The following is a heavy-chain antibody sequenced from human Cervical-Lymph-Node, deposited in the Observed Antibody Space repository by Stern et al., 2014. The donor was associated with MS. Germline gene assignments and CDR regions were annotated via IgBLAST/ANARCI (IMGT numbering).Heavy chain of an antibody. CDR3: ATQRWAIFDY. Sequence: EVQLVESGGGFVQPGGSLRLSCTASGFSLSFSWMAWVRQAPGKGLEWVANINPDGTKKFYVDSVKGRFCISIDNAENSMSLQVNNLRVEDTAVYYCATQRWAIFDYWGRGTPVTVSP. J-gene: IGHJ4*01. CDR1: GFSLSFSW. V-gene: IGHV3-7*01. CDR2: INPDGTKK. D-gene: IGHD2-2*01.